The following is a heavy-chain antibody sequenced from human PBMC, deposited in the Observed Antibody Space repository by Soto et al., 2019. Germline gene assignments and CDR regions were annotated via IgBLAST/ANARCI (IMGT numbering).Heavy chain of an antibody. CDR2: LSSSGRS. CDR1: GDSISNFY. V-gene: IGHV4-4*07. Sequence: QVQLQESGPGLVKPSETLSLTCTVSGDSISNFYWSWIRQPAGKGLESLGRLSSSGRSNYNPSLQSRVAMSLDTSKNQSSLRLTSLTAADTAVYFCARGMGRYFDLWGRGTLVTVFS. D-gene: IGHD2-8*01. CDR3: ARGMGRYFDL. J-gene: IGHJ2*01.